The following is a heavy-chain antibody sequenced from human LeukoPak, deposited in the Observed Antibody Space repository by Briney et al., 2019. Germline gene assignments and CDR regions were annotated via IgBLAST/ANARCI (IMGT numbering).Heavy chain of an antibody. J-gene: IGHJ4*02. CDR3: XXXXXFWSGYYNY. D-gene: IGHD3-3*01. Sequence: GGSLRLSCAASGFTFSSYAMHWVRQAPGKGLEWVAVISYDGSKKYYADSVKGRFTISRDNSKNTLYLQMNSLRAEDTAVYYCXXXXXFWSGYYNYWGQGTLVTVSS. CDR2: ISYDGSKK. V-gene: IGHV3-30-3*01. CDR1: GFTFSSYA.